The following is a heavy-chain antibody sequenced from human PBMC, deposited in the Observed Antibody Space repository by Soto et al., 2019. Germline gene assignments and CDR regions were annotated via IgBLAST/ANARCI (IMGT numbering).Heavy chain of an antibody. CDR3: ARDIRGYSRAFDY. CDR2: IYSSGST. Sequence: SLTCTVSGDSVTSDSYYWTWIRQPPGKGLEWIGHIYSSGSTKYNPSLQSRVTISLDTSSNQFSLELTSVTAADTAIYYCARDIRGYSRAFDYWGQGTLVTVSS. J-gene: IGHJ4*02. D-gene: IGHD5-18*01. V-gene: IGHV4-61*01. CDR1: GDSVTSDSYY.